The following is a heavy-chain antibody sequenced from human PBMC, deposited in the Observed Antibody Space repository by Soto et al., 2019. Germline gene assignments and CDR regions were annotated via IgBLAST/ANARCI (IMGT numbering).Heavy chain of an antibody. CDR2: ISSTTSYI. CDR1: GFAFSGYN. CDR3: ARGRGSTPPYYMDV. J-gene: IGHJ6*03. D-gene: IGHD2-15*01. V-gene: IGHV3-21*01. Sequence: PGWSVRLSVAAAGFAFSGYNVNCVRQAPGKGLEWVSSISSTTSYIYYADSVKGRFTISRDNAKNSLYLQMNSLRAEDTAVYYCARGRGSTPPYYMDVWGKGTTVSV.